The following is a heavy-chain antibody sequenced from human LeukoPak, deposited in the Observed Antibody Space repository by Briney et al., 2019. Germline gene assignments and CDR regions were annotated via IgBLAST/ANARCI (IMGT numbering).Heavy chain of an antibody. Sequence: SETLSLTCTVSGGSISSYYWSWIRQPPVKGLEWIGYIYYSGSTNYNPSLKSRVTISVDTSKNQFSLKLSSVTAADTAVYYCARHRRQPGAFDYWGQGTLVTVSS. CDR2: IYYSGST. D-gene: IGHD3-10*01. V-gene: IGHV4-59*08. J-gene: IGHJ4*02. CDR1: GGSISSYY. CDR3: ARHRRQPGAFDY.